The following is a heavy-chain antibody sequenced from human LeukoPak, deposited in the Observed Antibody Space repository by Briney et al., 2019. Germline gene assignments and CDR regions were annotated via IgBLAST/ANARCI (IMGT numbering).Heavy chain of an antibody. CDR3: ARNHERNYYDSSGYFDY. Sequence: PSETLSLTRTVSGGSISSYYWSWIRQPPGKGLEWIGYIYYSGSTNYNPSLKSRVTISVDTSKNQFSLKLSSVTAADTAVYYCARNHERNYYDSSGYFDYWGQGTLVTVSS. CDR1: GGSISSYY. J-gene: IGHJ4*02. CDR2: IYYSGST. V-gene: IGHV4-59*01. D-gene: IGHD3-22*01.